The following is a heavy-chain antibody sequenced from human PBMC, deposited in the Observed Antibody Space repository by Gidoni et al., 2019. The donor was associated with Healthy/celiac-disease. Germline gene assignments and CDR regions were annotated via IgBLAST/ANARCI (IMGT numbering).Heavy chain of an antibody. D-gene: IGHD3-22*01. CDR2: INHSGST. Sequence: QVQLQQWGAGLLKPSETLSLTCAVYGGSFSGYYWSWIRQPPGKGLEWIGEINHSGSTNYNPSLKSRVTISVDTSKNQFSLKLSSVTAADTAVYYCARGFRYYDSSGYSDYWGQGTLVTVSS. CDR1: GGSFSGYY. CDR3: ARGFRYYDSSGYSDY. J-gene: IGHJ4*02. V-gene: IGHV4-34*01.